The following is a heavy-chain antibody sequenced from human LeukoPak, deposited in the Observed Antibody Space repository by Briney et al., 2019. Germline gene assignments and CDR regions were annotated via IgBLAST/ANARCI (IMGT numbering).Heavy chain of an antibody. CDR3: ARLKATVSIHAYFDS. CDR1: VGSFSSYY. J-gene: IGHJ4*02. CDR2: IDHSGST. D-gene: IGHD4-17*01. Sequence: PSETLSLTCTVTVGSFSSYYWTWIRQPTGKGLEWIGYIDHSGSTNYNPSLKSRVSISSDTSKNQFSLELSSVTAADTAVYYCARLKATVSIHAYFDSWGQGTLVTVSS. V-gene: IGHV4-59*01.